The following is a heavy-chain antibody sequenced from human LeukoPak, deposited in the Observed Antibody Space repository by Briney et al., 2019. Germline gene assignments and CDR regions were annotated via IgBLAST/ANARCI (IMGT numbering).Heavy chain of an antibody. CDR3: ATEIGHYDILAGYYADIDY. J-gene: IGHJ4*02. V-gene: IGHV1-69*05. D-gene: IGHD3-9*01. CDR1: GGTFSSYA. CDR2: IIPIFGTA. Sequence: SVKVSCKASGGTFSSYAISWVRQAPGQGLEWMGRIIPIFGTANYAQKFQGRVMITTDESTSTAYMELSSLRSEDTAVYYCATEIGHYDILAGYYADIDYWGQGTLVTVSS.